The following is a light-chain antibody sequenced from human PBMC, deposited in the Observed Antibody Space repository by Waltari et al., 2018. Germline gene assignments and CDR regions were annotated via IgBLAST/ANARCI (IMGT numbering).Light chain of an antibody. V-gene: IGKV3-11*01. Sequence: SCRASKGVSSYLAWYQQRPGQAPRLLIYSAANRATGIPARFSGSGSGTDFTLTISSLEPEDFEVYYCQQRSDWPRTFGQGTKVEIK. J-gene: IGKJ1*01. CDR2: SAA. CDR3: QQRSDWPRT. CDR1: KGVSSY.